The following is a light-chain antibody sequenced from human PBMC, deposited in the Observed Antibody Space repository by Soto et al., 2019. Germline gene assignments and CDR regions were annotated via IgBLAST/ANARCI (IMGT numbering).Light chain of an antibody. CDR3: QQGSRFPQIT. J-gene: IGKJ5*01. CDR2: AAS. Sequence: DIEMTQSPSSVSASVGDRVTITCRASRDISNWLAWYQQKPGKAPKVLIYAASSLQTGVSSRFSGSGSGTDFTLTISSLQPEDFAIYYCQQGSRFPQITFGQGTRLEIK. CDR1: RDISNW. V-gene: IGKV1-12*01.